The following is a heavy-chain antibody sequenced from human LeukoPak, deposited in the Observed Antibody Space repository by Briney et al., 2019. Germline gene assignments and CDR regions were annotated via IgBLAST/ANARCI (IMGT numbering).Heavy chain of an antibody. V-gene: IGHV3-74*01. CDR2: IESDGRT. D-gene: IGHD3/OR15-3a*01. Sequence: GGPLRLSCAASGFTLSSHWMHWVRQVPGKGLVSVSRIESDGRTAYADSVKGRFIISRDNAKNTLYLQMNSLRVEDTAVYYCARDGRGPDYWGQGTLVTVS. CDR3: ARDGRGPDY. CDR1: GFTLSSHW. J-gene: IGHJ4*02.